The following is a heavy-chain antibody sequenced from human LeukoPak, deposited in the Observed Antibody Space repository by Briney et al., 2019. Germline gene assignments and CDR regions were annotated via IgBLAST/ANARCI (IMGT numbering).Heavy chain of an antibody. CDR1: GYTFTCYY. D-gene: IGHD6-13*01. V-gene: IGHV1-2*04. CDR3: ARGVGIAAAGTLDY. J-gene: IGHJ4*02. CDR2: INPNSGGT. Sequence: GASVKVSCKASGYTFTCYYMHWVRQAPGQGLEWMGWINPNSGGTNYAQKFQGWVTMTRDTSISTAYMELSRLRSDDTAVYYCARGVGIAAAGTLDYWGQGTLVTVSS.